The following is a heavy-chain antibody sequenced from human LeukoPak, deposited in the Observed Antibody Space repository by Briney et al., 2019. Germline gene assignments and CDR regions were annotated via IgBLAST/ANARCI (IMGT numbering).Heavy chain of an antibody. CDR1: GGTFSSYA. CDR2: IIPILGIA. D-gene: IGHD3-22*01. J-gene: IGHJ5*02. Sequence: VKVSCKASGGTFSSYAISWVRQAPGQGLKWMGRIIPILGIANYAQKFQGRVTITADKSTSTAYMELGSLRSEDTAVYYCARAGDSSGYYSWFDLWGQGTLVTVSS. V-gene: IGHV1-69*10. CDR3: ARAGDSSGYYSWFDL.